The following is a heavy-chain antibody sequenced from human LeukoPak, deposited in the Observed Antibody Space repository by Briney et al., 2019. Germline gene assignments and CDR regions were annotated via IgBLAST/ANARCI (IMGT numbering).Heavy chain of an antibody. CDR2: IHLGDSET. CDR1: RYSFANYW. V-gene: IGHV5-51*01. D-gene: IGHD6-6*01. J-gene: IGHJ4*02. CDR3: AKSVSSDY. Sequence: PGESLKISCKDSRYSFANYWIGWVRQMPGKGLEWMGIIHLGDSETRYSPSFQGQVTISADKSISTAYLQWSSLKASDTAMYYCAKSVSSDYWGQGILVTVSS.